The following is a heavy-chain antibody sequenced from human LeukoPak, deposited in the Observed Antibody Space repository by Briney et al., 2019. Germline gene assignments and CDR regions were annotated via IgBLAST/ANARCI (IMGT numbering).Heavy chain of an antibody. CDR2: IGTSSTTI. Sequence: PGGSLRLSCAASGFTFSSYTMSWVRQPPGKGLEWVSNIGTSSTTIYYADSVKGRFTISRDNAKNSLYLQMNSLRADDTAVYYCARFAAGGSYYYYTDVWGKGTTVTASS. CDR1: GFTFSSYT. V-gene: IGHV3-48*01. D-gene: IGHD6-25*01. J-gene: IGHJ6*03. CDR3: ARFAAGGSYYYYTDV.